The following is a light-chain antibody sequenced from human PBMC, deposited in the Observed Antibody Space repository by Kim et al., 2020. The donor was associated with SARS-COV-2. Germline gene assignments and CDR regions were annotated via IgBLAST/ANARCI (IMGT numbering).Light chain of an antibody. CDR3: SSYTSSSTLFV. CDR2: DVS. Sequence: QSALTQPASVSGSPGQSITISCTGTSSDVGGYNYVSWYQQHPGKAHKLMIYDVSNQPSGVSNRFSGSKSGNTASLTISGLQAEDEADYYCSSYTSSSTLFVFGTGTKLTVL. V-gene: IGLV2-14*03. J-gene: IGLJ1*01. CDR1: SSDVGGYNY.